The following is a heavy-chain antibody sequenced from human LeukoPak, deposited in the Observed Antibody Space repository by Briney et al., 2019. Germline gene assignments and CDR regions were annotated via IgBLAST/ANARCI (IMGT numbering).Heavy chain of an antibody. CDR1: GGSISSYY. CDR3: ARHGSSGWPQYYGMDV. D-gene: IGHD6-19*01. V-gene: IGHV4-59*08. Sequence: SETLSLTCTVSGGSISSYYWSWIRQPPGKGLGWVGYIYYSGSTNYNPSLKSRVTISVDTSKNQFSLKLSSVTAADTAVYYCARHGSSGWPQYYGMDVWGQGTTVTVSS. CDR2: IYYSGST. J-gene: IGHJ6*02.